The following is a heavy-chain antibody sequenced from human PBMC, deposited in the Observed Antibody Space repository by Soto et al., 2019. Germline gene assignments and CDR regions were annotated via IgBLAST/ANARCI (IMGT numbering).Heavy chain of an antibody. D-gene: IGHD2-8*01. V-gene: IGHV1-69*06. CDR2: IIPIFGTA. J-gene: IGHJ6*02. CDR3: ARDAGGYCTNGVCGGGMDV. Sequence: QVQLVQSGAEVKKPGSSVKVSCKASGGTFSSYAISWVRQAPGQGLEWMGGIIPIFGTANYAQKFQGRVTITADKSTSTAYMELSSLRSEDTAVYYFARDAGGYCTNGVCGGGMDVWGQGTTVTVSS. CDR1: GGTFSSYA.